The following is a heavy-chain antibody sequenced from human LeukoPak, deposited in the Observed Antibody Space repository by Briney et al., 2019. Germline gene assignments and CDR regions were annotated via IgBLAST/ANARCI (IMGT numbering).Heavy chain of an antibody. CDR1: GFTFSSYA. V-gene: IGHV3-23*01. Sequence: PGGSLRLSCAASGFTFSSYAMSWVRQAPGKGLEWVSAISGSGGSTYYADSVKGRFTISRDNSKNTLYLQMNSLRAEDTAVYYCAKGDVVVVASPYYYYYGMDVWGQGTTVTVSS. D-gene: IGHD2-15*01. J-gene: IGHJ6*02. CDR3: AKGDVVVVASPYYYYYGMDV. CDR2: ISGSGGST.